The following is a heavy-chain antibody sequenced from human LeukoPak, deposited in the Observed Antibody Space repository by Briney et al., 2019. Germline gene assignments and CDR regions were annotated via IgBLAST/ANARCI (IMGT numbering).Heavy chain of an antibody. CDR1: GFTFGDYA. CDR3: AKARRGTYNNPFDY. D-gene: IGHD1-26*01. V-gene: IGHV3-9*01. J-gene: IGHJ4*02. Sequence: GGSLRLSCAASGFTFGDYAMHWVRQAPGKGLECVSGINWNSGSIDYADSVKGRFTISRDNAKNSLYLQMNSLRADDTALYYCAKARRGTYNNPFDYLGPGTLVTVSS. CDR2: INWNSGSI.